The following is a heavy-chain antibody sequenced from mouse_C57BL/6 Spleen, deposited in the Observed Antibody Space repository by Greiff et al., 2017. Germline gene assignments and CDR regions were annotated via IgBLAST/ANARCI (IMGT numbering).Heavy chain of an antibody. CDR1: GFTFSSYG. Sequence: EVQRVESGGDLVKPGGSLKLSCAASGFTFSSYGMSWVRQTPDKRLEWVATISSGGSYTYYPDSVKGGFTISRDKAKNTLYLQMSSLKSEDTAMYYCASQRGSSPYYFDYWGQGTTLTVSS. D-gene: IGHD1-1*01. V-gene: IGHV5-6*01. CDR3: ASQRGSSPYYFDY. CDR2: ISSGGSYT. J-gene: IGHJ2*01.